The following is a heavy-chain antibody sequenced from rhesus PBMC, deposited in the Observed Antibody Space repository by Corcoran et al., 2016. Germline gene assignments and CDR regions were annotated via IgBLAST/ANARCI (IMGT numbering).Heavy chain of an antibody. J-gene: IGHJ4*01. D-gene: IGHD6-25*01. CDR3: GTGIAAENDYFDY. CDR1: GYTFTDYY. CDR2: MLAEKSEA. V-gene: IGHV1-111*02. Sequence: EVQLVQSGAEVKKPGASVKISCKASGYTFTDYYLHWVRQAPGKGLEGMGQMLAEKSEAINGPKTQDKDTIHGEKSTKTAYMEVSSMRSEETAMYYCGTGIAAENDYFDYWGQGVLVTVSS.